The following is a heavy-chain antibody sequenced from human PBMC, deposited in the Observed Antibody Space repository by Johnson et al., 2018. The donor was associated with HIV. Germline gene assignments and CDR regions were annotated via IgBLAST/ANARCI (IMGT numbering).Heavy chain of an antibody. V-gene: IGHV3-74*01. D-gene: IGHD6-19*01. Sequence: VQLVESGGGLVQPGGSLRLSCAASGFTFSSYWMHWVRQAPGKGLVWVSHINSDGSSTDYADSVKGRFTISRDSAKSTLYLQMNSLRAGDTAVYYCAREGQWPNDAFDIWGQGTMVTVSS. CDR3: AREGQWPNDAFDI. CDR2: INSDGSST. J-gene: IGHJ3*02. CDR1: GFTFSSYW.